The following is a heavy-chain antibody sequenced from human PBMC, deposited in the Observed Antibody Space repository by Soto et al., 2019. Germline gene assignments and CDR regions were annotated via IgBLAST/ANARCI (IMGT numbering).Heavy chain of an antibody. V-gene: IGHV4-34*01. J-gene: IGHJ4*02. D-gene: IGHD4-17*01. Sequence: PXGTLSLTCAVYGGCFSGYYWSWIRQPPGKGLEWIGEINHSGSTNYNPSLKSRVTISVDTSKNQFSLKLSSVTAADTAVYYCERLDDLTTVSFDYWGQGTLVTVSS. CDR3: ERLDDLTTVSFDY. CDR2: INHSGST. CDR1: GGCFSGYY.